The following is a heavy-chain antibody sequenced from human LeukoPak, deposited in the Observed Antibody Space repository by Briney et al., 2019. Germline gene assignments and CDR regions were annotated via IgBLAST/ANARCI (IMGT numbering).Heavy chain of an antibody. CDR2: VFDSGGT. J-gene: IGHJ4*02. D-gene: IGHD6-13*01. V-gene: IGHV4-59*01. CDR1: GGSISNYW. Sequence: PLETLCVTCTVSGGSISNYWWSWIRQPPGKGLEWIGYVFDSGGTNYNPALKGRVTISVDTSKKQFSLKLSSVTAADTAVYYCARGYSSSWNYFDYWGQRTLGSASS. CDR3: ARGYSSSWNYFDY.